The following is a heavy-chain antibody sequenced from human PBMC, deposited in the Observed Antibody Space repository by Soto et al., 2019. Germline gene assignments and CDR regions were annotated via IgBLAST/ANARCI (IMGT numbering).Heavy chain of an antibody. D-gene: IGHD1-26*01. Sequence: ASVKVSCKASGYTFTGHYIHWVRQAPEQGPEWMGEIGPETGATRYAQKFQGRVTMTRDMSITTAYMELNNLSPDDTAVYYCGRGRSGQIVVFYWGQGTPVTVSS. V-gene: IGHV1-2*02. CDR2: IGPETGAT. CDR1: GYTFTGHY. J-gene: IGHJ4*02. CDR3: GRGRSGQIVVFY.